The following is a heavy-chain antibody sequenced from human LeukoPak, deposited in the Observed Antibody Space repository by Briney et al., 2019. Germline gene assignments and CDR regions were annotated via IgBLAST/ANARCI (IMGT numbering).Heavy chain of an antibody. CDR3: AKDSRGSSVRAFDY. CDR2: IKQDGSEK. CDR1: GFTFSNYA. Sequence: GGSLRLSCAASGFTFSNYAMSWVRQAPGKGLEWVAIIKQDGSEKYYVDSVKGRFTTSRDNAKNSLYLQMNSLRAEDTATYYCAKDSRGSSVRAFDYWGQGILVTVSS. V-gene: IGHV3-7*03. J-gene: IGHJ4*02. D-gene: IGHD5/OR15-5a*01.